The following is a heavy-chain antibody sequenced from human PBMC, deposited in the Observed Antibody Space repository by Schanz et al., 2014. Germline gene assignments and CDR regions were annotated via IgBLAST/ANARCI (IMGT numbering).Heavy chain of an antibody. CDR3: TRSYYDFSWGSYRFRAFDI. CDR1: GFTFNSYA. CDR2: TNGDGTNA. V-gene: IGHV3-74*02. Sequence: EVQLLESGGGLVQPGGSLRLSCAASGFTFNSYAMTWVRQAPGKGLEWVSCTNGDGTNAKYADSVKGRFTISRDNAKKTLSLQMISLRAEDTAIYFCTRSYYDFSWGSYRFRAFDIWGQGTTVIVSS. J-gene: IGHJ3*02. D-gene: IGHD3-16*02.